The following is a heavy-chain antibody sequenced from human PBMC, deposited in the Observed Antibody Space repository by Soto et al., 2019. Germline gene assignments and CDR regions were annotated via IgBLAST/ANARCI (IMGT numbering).Heavy chain of an antibody. J-gene: IGHJ4*02. CDR1: GYSFTSYW. CDR3: ARGGYDFWSGYYHSIDY. CDR2: IDPSDSYT. V-gene: IGHV5-10-1*01. Sequence: GESLKISCKGSGYSFTSYWISWVRQMPGKGLEWMGRIDPSDSYTNYSPSFQGHVTISADKSISTAYLQWSSLKASDTAMYYCARGGYDFWSGYYHSIDYWGQGTLVTVLL. D-gene: IGHD3-3*01.